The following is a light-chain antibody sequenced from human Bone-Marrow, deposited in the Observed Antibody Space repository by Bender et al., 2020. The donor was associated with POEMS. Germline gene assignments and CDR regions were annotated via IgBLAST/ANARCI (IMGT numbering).Light chain of an antibody. Sequence: QSVLTQPPAVSGAPGQRVTISCTGSTSNIGAGYDVHWYQQHPGSAPKLLIFANNNRPSGVPDRFSGSKSGTSASLAISGLQAEDEADYYCQSYGSSLSVVFGGGTKLTVL. CDR2: ANN. V-gene: IGLV1-40*01. CDR1: TSNIGAGYD. J-gene: IGLJ2*01. CDR3: QSYGSSLSVV.